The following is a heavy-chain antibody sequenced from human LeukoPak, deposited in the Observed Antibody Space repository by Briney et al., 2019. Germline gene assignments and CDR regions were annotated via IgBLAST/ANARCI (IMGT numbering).Heavy chain of an antibody. D-gene: IGHD5-12*01. CDR3: ARLADSGYDWSWFDP. CDR1: GYTLTELS. J-gene: IGHJ5*02. Sequence: ASVKVSCKVSGYTLTELSMHWVRQAPGKGLEWMGGFDPEDGETIYAQKFQGRVTMTRNTSISTAYMELSSLRSEDTAVYYCARLADSGYDWSWFDPWGQGTLVTVSS. CDR2: FDPEDGET. V-gene: IGHV1-24*01.